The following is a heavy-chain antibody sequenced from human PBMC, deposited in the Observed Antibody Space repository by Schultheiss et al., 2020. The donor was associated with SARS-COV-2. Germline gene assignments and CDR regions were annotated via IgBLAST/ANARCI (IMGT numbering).Heavy chain of an antibody. D-gene: IGHD3-3*01. CDR2: IYYSGST. V-gene: IGHV4-34*01. Sequence: SQTLSLTCVVYGASFSGHYWGWIRQPPGKGLEWIGSIYYSGSTYYNPSLKSRVTISVDTSKNQFSLKLSSVTAEDTAVYYCARDSEWLFHYGMDVWGQGTTVTVSS. CDR3: ARDSEWLFHYGMDV. CDR1: GASFSGHY. J-gene: IGHJ6*02.